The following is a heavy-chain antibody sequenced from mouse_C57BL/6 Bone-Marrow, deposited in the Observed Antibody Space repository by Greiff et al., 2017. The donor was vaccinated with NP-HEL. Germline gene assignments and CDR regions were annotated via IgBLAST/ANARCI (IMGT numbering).Heavy chain of an antibody. J-gene: IGHJ4*01. D-gene: IGHD4-1*01. CDR1: GFTFSDYY. CDR2: ISNGGGST. V-gene: IGHV5-12*01. CDR3: ARLQANWGYYAIDY. Sequence: EVQVVESGGGLVQPGGSLKLSCAASGFTFSDYYMYWVRQTPEKRLEWVAYISNGGGSTYYPDTVKGRFTISRDNAKNTLYLQMSRLKSEDTAMYYCARLQANWGYYAIDYWGQGTSVTVSS.